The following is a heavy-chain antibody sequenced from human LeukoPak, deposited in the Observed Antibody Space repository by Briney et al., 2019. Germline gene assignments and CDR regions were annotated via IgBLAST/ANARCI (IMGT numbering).Heavy chain of an antibody. J-gene: IGHJ4*02. D-gene: IGHD5-12*01. Sequence: GGSLRLSCAASGFTFSDYYMSWLRQAPGKGLKGVSYISSSGSTIYYADSVKGRFTISRDNAKNSLYLQMNSLRAEDTAVYYCARGKWLRPRAKDYWGQGTLVTVSS. CDR3: ARGKWLRPRAKDY. CDR2: ISSSGSTI. V-gene: IGHV3-11*04. CDR1: GFTFSDYY.